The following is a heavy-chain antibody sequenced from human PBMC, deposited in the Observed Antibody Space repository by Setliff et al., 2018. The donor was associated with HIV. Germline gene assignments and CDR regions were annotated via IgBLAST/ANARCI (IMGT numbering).Heavy chain of an antibody. V-gene: IGHV1-8*01. CDR3: ASGKGVGGVIITGGLDV. CDR1: GHTFTNVD. Sequence: GASVKVSCKASGHTFTNVDIQWLRRATGQGLEWMGWMNPNSGVSGYAQKFQGRVTMTRDTSISTAYMELSSLTSEDTGVYYCASGKGVGGVIITGGLDVWGKGTTVTSPQ. D-gene: IGHD3-10*01. CDR2: MNPNSGVS. J-gene: IGHJ6*04.